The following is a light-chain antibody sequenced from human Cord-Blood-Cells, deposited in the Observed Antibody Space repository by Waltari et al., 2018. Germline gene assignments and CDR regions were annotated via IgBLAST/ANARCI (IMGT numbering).Light chain of an antibody. CDR1: QDISNY. Sequence: DIQMTQSPSSLSASVGDRATITCQASQDISNYLNWYQQKPGQAPKLLIYDASNLETGVPSRFSGSGSGTDFTFTISSLQPEDIATYYCQQYDNLPLTFGGGTKVEIK. V-gene: IGKV1-33*01. CDR2: DAS. CDR3: QQYDNLPLT. J-gene: IGKJ4*01.